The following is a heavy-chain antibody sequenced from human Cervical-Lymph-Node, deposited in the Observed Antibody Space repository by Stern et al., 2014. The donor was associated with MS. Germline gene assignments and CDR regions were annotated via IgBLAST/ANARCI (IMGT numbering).Heavy chain of an antibody. CDR2: ITNVGIT. Sequence: EVQLLESGGGVIQPGGSLRLSCKASGFTVSRDYMTWVRQAPGKGLEWFPLITNVGITFYTDSVKGRFTISRDDSKNTVYLHMTSLRAEDTAMYYCARDTSSPERSDWWGQGTLVTVSS. J-gene: IGHJ4*02. D-gene: IGHD1-1*01. CDR3: ARDTSSPERSDW. V-gene: IGHV3-53*01. CDR1: GFTVSRDY.